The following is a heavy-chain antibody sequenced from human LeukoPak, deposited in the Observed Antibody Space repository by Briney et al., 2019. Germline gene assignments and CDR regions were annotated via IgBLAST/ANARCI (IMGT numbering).Heavy chain of an antibody. CDR3: ARNQGPWEPPDY. J-gene: IGHJ4*02. V-gene: IGHV4-38-2*02. Sequence: SETLSLTCTVSGYSISSGYYWGWIRQPPGKGLEWIGSIYHSGSTYYNPSLKSRVTISVDTSKNQFSLKLSSVTAADTAVYYCARNQGPWEPPDYWGQGTLVTVSS. D-gene: IGHD1-26*01. CDR1: GYSISSGYY. CDR2: IYHSGST.